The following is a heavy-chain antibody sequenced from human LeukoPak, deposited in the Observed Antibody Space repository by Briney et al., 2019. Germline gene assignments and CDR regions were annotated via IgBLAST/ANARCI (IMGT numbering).Heavy chain of an antibody. CDR2: INHSGST. J-gene: IGHJ3*02. CDR3: ARASGPLVI. Sequence: PSETLSLTCAVYGGSFSGYYWSWIRQPPGKGLEWIGEINHSGSTNYNPSLKSRVTISVDRSKNQFSLKLSSVTAADTAVYYCARASGPLVIWGQGTMVTVSS. CDR1: GGSFSGYY. V-gene: IGHV4-34*01.